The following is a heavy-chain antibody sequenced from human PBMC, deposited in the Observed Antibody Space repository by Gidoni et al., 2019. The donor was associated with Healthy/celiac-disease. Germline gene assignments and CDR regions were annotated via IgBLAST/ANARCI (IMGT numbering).Heavy chain of an antibody. CDR2: MSGSGGST. J-gene: IGHJ3*02. V-gene: IGHV3-23*01. CDR3: AKDRAQYCSGGSCYSRDAFDI. Sequence: EVQLLESGGGLVQPGGSLRLSCAASGFTFSSYAMPWVGQAPGKGRGWVAAMSGSGGSTYYADSVKGRFTIARDNSKNTLYLQMNSLRAEDTAVYYCAKDRAQYCSGGSCYSRDAFDIWGQGTMVTVSS. CDR1: GFTFSSYA. D-gene: IGHD2-15*01.